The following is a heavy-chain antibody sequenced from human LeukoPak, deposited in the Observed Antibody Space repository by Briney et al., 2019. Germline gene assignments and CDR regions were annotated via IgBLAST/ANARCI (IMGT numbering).Heavy chain of an antibody. Sequence: PGGSLRLSCAASGFTFSSYAMSWVRQVPRKGLEWVSAISGSGGSTYYADSVKGRFTISRDNSKNTLYLQMNSLRAEDTAVYYCARAAPHYLYFDYWGQGTLVTVSS. D-gene: IGHD3-10*01. J-gene: IGHJ4*02. CDR1: GFTFSSYA. CDR2: ISGSGGST. CDR3: ARAAPHYLYFDY. V-gene: IGHV3-23*01.